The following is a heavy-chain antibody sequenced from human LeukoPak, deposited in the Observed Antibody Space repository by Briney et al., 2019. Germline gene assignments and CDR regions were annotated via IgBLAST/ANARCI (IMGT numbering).Heavy chain of an antibody. D-gene: IGHD2-2*01. CDR3: ARQARYCSSTSCYLGGWFDP. J-gene: IGHJ5*02. Sequence: SETLSLTCAVYGGSFSGYYWSWIRQPPGKGLEWIREINHSGSTNYNPSLKSRVTISVDTSKNQFSLKLSSVTAADTAVYYCARQARYCSSTSCYLGGWFDPWGQGTLVTVSS. V-gene: IGHV4-34*01. CDR1: GGSFSGYY. CDR2: INHSGST.